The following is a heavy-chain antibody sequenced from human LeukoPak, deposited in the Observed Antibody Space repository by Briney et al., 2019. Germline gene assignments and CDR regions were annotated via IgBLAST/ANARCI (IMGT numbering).Heavy chain of an antibody. CDR3: ARDGVVTMELDF. CDR1: GGSFSSYY. V-gene: IGHV4-34*11. D-gene: IGHD3-10*01. CDR2: IYYSGST. J-gene: IGHJ4*02. Sequence: PSETLSLTCAVYGGSFSSYYWGWIRQPPGKGLEWIGSIYYSGSTYYNPSLKSRATISLDTSNNQFSLNLKSVTAADTAMYYCARDGVVTMELDFWGQGTLVTVSS.